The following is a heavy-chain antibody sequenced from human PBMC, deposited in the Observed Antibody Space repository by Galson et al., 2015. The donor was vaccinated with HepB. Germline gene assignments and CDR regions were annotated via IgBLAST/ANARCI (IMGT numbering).Heavy chain of an antibody. J-gene: IGHJ6*02. D-gene: IGHD6-25*01. CDR1: GFSFISHS. Sequence: SLRLSCAASGFSFISHSMNWVRHSPGKGLEWLAFICSGGAKNYADSARGRFTISRDKAKKTMYLHMSSLRVEDTGIYYCARNPASYDYYNMDVWGQGTTVTVSS. V-gene: IGHV3-48*01. CDR2: ICSGGAK. CDR3: ARNPASYDYYNMDV.